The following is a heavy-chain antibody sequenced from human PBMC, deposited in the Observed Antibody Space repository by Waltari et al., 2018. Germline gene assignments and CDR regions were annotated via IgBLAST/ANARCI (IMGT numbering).Heavy chain of an antibody. CDR3: ARDLNWNAVD. Sequence: EVQLVESGGGLVQPGGSLRLSCAASGFTFSIHWMNWVRQAPGKGLEWVARIKHDGSDEYYVDSVKGRFTISRDNAKNSLYLQMNSLRAEDTAVYYCARDLNWNAVDWGQGTLVTVSS. CDR1: GFTFSIHW. D-gene: IGHD1-1*01. CDR2: IKHDGSDE. J-gene: IGHJ4*02. V-gene: IGHV3-7*01.